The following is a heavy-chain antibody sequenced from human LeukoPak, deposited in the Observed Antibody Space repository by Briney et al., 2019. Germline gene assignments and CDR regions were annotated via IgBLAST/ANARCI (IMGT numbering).Heavy chain of an antibody. J-gene: IGHJ4*02. CDR3: AKELVYYDSSGYSGYYFDY. D-gene: IGHD3-22*01. CDR2: ISGSGGST. CDR1: GFTFSSYA. V-gene: IGHV3-23*01. Sequence: GGSLRLSCAASGFTFSSYAMSWVRQAPGKGLEWVSAISGSGGSTYYADSVKGRFTIPRDNSKNTLYLQMNSLRAEDTAVYYCAKELVYYDSSGYSGYYFDYWGQGTLVTVSS.